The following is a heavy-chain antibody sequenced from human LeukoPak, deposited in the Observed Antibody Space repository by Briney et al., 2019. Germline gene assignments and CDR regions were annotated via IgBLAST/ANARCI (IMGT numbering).Heavy chain of an antibody. V-gene: IGHV1-8*03. CDR2: MNPNSGNT. CDR1: GYTFTSYD. CDR3: ARDIVVVPAAIVPGY. J-gene: IGHJ4*02. Sequence: GASVKVSCEASGYTFTSYDINWVRQATGQGLEWMGWMNPNSGNTGYAQKFQGRVTITRNASISTAYMELSSLRSEDTAVYYCARDIVVVPAAIVPGYWGQGTLVTVSS. D-gene: IGHD2-2*01.